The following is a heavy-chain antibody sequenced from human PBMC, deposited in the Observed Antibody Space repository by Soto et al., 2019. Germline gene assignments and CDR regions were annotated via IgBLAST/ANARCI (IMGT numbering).Heavy chain of an antibody. CDR3: VKAGFETCSDVWIGYYFDY. D-gene: IGHD3-3*01. V-gene: IGHV3-23*01. Sequence: GGSLGLSCAASGFTFSSYALSWVRQAPGKGLEWVSTISGSGDSKYHADSVMGRFTISRDNSKNTLYLQMNSLRAEDTAVYFCVKAGFETCSDVWIGYYFDYWGQGA. J-gene: IGHJ4*02. CDR1: GFTFSSYA. CDR2: ISGSGDSK.